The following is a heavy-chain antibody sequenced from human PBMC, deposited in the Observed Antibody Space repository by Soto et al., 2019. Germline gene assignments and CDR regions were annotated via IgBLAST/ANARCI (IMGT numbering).Heavy chain of an antibody. CDR3: ARGDIAAAATQGDYYYYMDV. D-gene: IGHD6-13*01. CDR1: GYTFTSYD. CDR2: MNPNSGNT. J-gene: IGHJ6*03. Sequence: GASVKVSCKASGYTFTSYDINWVRQATGQGLEWMGWMNPNSGNTGYAQKFQGRVTMTRNTSISTAYMELSSLRSEDTAVYYCARGDIAAAATQGDYYYYMDVWGKGTTVTVSS. V-gene: IGHV1-8*01.